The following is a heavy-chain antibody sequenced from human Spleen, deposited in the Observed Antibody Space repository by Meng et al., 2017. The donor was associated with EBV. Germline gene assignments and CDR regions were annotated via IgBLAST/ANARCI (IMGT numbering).Heavy chain of an antibody. CDR1: GYTFTSYA. CDR3: ARQEGYCSSTSCLHFDY. J-gene: IGHJ4*02. Sequence: QVQRGQSGFELKKPGASVKVSCKASGYTFTSYAMNWVRQAPGQGLEWMGWINTNTGNPTYAQGFTGRFVFSLDTSVSTAYLQISSLKAGDTAVYYCARQEGYCSSTSCLHFDYWGQGTLVTVSS. CDR2: INTNTGNP. V-gene: IGHV7-4-1*02. D-gene: IGHD2-2*01.